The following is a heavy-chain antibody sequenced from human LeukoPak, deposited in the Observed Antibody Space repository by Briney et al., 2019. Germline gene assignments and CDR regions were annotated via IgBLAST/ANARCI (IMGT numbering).Heavy chain of an antibody. V-gene: IGHV3-20*04. CDR3: ARVLGGIAAAGNDY. Sequence: GGSLRLSCAASGFTFSTYSMNWVRQAPGKGLEWVSGINWNGGSTGYADSVKGRFTISRDNAKNSLYLQMNSLRAEDTALYYCARVLGGIAAAGNDYWGQGTLVTVSS. J-gene: IGHJ4*02. CDR2: INWNGGST. CDR1: GFTFSTYS. D-gene: IGHD6-13*01.